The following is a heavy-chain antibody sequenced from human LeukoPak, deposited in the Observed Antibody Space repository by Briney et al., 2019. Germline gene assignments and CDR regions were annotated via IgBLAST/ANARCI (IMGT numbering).Heavy chain of an antibody. D-gene: IGHD2-2*03. CDR1: GGSFSGYY. CDR3: AVGYCSSTSCRRRNWFDP. Sequence: SETLSLTCAVYGGSFSGYYWSWIRQPPGKGLEWIGEINHSGSTNYNPSLKSRVTISVDTSKNQFSLKLSSVTAADTAVYYCAVGYCSSTSCRRRNWFDPWGQGTLVTVSS. CDR2: INHSGST. J-gene: IGHJ5*02. V-gene: IGHV4-34*01.